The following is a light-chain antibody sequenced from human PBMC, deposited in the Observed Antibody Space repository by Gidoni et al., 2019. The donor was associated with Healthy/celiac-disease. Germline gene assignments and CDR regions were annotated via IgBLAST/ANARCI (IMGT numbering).Light chain of an antibody. CDR1: SSDVGGYNY. J-gene: IGLJ2*01. CDR3: SSYTSSSVV. Sequence: SALTPPASVSGSPVQSITISCTGTSSDVGGYNYVSWYQQHPGKPPKLMIYDVSNRPSGVSNPFSGSKSGNTASLTISGLQAEDEADYYCSSYTSSSVVFGGGTKLTVL. V-gene: IGLV2-14*01. CDR2: DVS.